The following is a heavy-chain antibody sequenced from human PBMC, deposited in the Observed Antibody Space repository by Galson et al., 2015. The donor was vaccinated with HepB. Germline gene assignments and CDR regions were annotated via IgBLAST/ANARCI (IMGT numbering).Heavy chain of an antibody. J-gene: IGHJ4*02. V-gene: IGHV3-64D*06. Sequence: SLRLSCAASRFTFSTYVMHWVRQAPGKGLDCVSSISDTGETIYYADSVRGRFAISRDNSRNTVSLQMSSLRTEDTAVYYCVGYSTSVTQDDYWGQGTLVTVSS. CDR2: ISDTGETI. D-gene: IGHD2-15*01. CDR1: RFTFSTYV. CDR3: VGYSTSVTQDDY.